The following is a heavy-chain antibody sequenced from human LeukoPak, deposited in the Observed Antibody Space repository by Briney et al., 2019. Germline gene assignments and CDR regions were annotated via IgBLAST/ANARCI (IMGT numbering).Heavy chain of an antibody. D-gene: IGHD3-3*01. Sequence: PGGSLRLSCAASGFPVSSNHMSWVRQAPGKGLEWVSIIYSGDTTYYADSVKGRFTISRDNSKNTLYLQMNSLRAEDTAVYYCAKDRLRAIFGVVHYNDYWGQGTLVTVSS. CDR1: GFPVSSNH. J-gene: IGHJ4*02. V-gene: IGHV3-53*05. CDR2: IYSGDTT. CDR3: AKDRLRAIFGVVHYNDY.